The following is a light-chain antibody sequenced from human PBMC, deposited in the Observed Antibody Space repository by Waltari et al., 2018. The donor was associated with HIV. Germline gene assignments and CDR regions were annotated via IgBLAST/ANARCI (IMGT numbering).Light chain of an antibody. Sequence: DVQMNQSPSSLLASPTDEVILTWRASPDISDKVNCFQQSPGNAATLLVVATSHKHRETPSQFSGGGYGTDFTRTITRPQPDDFAHYFCQQTYSLPYPFGQGTKL. CDR2: ATS. V-gene: IGKV1-39*01. CDR3: QQTYSLPYP. CDR1: PDISDK. J-gene: IGKJ2*01.